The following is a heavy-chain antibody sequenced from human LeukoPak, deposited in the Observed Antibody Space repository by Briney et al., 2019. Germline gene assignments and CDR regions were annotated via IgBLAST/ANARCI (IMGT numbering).Heavy chain of an antibody. D-gene: IGHD3-10*01. CDR2: ISGSGGST. CDR3: ARVYYGSGSLHYYYYYMDV. J-gene: IGHJ6*03. V-gene: IGHV3-23*01. Sequence: GGSLRLSCAASGFTFSSYGMSWVRQAPGKGLEWVSAISGSGGSTYYADSVKGRFAISRDNSKNTLYLQMNSLRAEDTAVYYCARVYYGSGSLHYYYYYMDVWGKGTTVTISS. CDR1: GFTFSSYG.